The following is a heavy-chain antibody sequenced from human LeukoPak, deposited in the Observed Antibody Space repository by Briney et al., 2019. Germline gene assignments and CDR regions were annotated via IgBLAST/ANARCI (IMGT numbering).Heavy chain of an antibody. D-gene: IGHD6-13*01. Sequence: ASVKVSCKASGYTFTSYAMNWVRQAPGHGLEWMGWINTNTGNPTYAQGFTGRFVFSLDTSVSTAYLQISSLKAEDTAVYYCARVGSSSWYYYYGMDAWGQGTTVTVSS. J-gene: IGHJ6*02. V-gene: IGHV7-4-1*02. CDR2: INTNTGNP. CDR1: GYTFTSYA. CDR3: ARVGSSSWYYYYGMDA.